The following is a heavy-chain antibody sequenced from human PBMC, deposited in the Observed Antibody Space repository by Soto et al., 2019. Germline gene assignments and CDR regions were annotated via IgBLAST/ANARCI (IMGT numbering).Heavy chain of an antibody. CDR3: ARARIWLLFDY. Sequence: QVQLVESGGGLVKPGGSLRLSCAASGFTFSDYYMSSIRQAPGKGLEWVSYISSGGTNAYYADSVRGRFTISRDNAKNSLSPQMNTLRAEDTAVYYCARARIWLLFDYWGQGTRVPASS. V-gene: IGHV3-11*01. J-gene: IGHJ4*02. D-gene: IGHD3-22*01. CDR1: GFTFSDYY. CDR2: ISSGGTNA.